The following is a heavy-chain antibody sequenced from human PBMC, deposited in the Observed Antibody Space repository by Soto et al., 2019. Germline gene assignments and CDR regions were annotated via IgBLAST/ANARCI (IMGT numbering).Heavy chain of an antibody. CDR3: APHVSCSGGSCQYDAFAI. CDR1: SDSTSTHN. J-gene: IGHJ3*02. V-gene: IGHV3-53*01. D-gene: IGHD2-15*01. CDR2: VTADGGT. Sequence: ETLSLTCAVSSDSTSTHNWSWIRQAPGKGPEWVSTVTADGGTYYADSVKGRFAMSRDTSENTLYLQMNSLGAEDTAAYYCAPHVSCSGGSCQYDAFAIRGQGTMVTVSS.